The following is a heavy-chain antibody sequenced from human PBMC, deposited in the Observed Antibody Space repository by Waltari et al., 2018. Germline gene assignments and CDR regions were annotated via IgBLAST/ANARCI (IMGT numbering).Heavy chain of an antibody. CDR3: ASMGSSGQAFDI. J-gene: IGHJ3*02. Sequence: QVQLQQWGAGLLKPSETLSLTCAASGRSFSGSSWSGIPQPPGKGLEWIGEINHSGSTNYNPSLKSRVTISVDTSKNQFSLKLSSVTAADTAVYYCASMGSSGQAFDIWGQGTMVTVSS. CDR2: INHSGST. CDR1: GRSFSGSS. D-gene: IGHD3-22*01. V-gene: IGHV4-34*01.